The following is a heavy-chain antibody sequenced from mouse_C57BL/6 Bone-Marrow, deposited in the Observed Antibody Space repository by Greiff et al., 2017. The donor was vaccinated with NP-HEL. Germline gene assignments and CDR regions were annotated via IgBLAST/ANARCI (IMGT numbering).Heavy chain of an antibody. CDR1: GYTFTSYW. J-gene: IGHJ4*01. V-gene: IGHV1-64*01. CDR3: ARGSFYDYYYYAMDY. D-gene: IGHD2-4*01. CDR2: IHPNSGST. Sequence: QVQLQQPGAELVKPGASVKLSCKASGYTFTSYWMHWVKQRPGQGLEWIGMIHPNSGSTNYNEKFKSKATLTVDKSSSTAYMQLSSLTSEDSAVYYCARGSFYDYYYYAMDYWGQGTSVTVSS.